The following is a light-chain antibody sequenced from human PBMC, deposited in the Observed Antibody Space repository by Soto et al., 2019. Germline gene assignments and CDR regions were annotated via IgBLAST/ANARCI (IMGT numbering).Light chain of an antibody. CDR1: PSVSNNY. V-gene: IGKV3-20*01. Sequence: EMVLTQSPGTLSLSPWERPTLSYRASPSVSNNYLAWYQQKPGQAPRLLIYGASNRATGIPDRFSGSGSGTDFTLTISRLEPEDFAVYYCQQYGSSGTFGQGTKVDI. CDR3: QQYGSSGT. J-gene: IGKJ1*01. CDR2: GAS.